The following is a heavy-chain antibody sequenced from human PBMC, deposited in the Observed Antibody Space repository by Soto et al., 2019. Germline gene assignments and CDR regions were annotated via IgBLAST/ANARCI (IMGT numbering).Heavy chain of an antibody. J-gene: IGHJ6*02. V-gene: IGHV3-30*18. D-gene: IGHD2-2*01. CDR3: AEGPAIVFVPAAMNYSYGMDV. Sequence: QVQLVESGGGVVQPGRSLRLSCAASGFTFSSYGMHWVRQAAVKGLEWVAVISYDGSNKYYADSVKGRFTISRDNSKNTLYLQMNSLRAEDTAVYYCAEGPAIVFVPAAMNYSYGMDVWGQGTTVTVSS. CDR2: ISYDGSNK. CDR1: GFTFSSYG.